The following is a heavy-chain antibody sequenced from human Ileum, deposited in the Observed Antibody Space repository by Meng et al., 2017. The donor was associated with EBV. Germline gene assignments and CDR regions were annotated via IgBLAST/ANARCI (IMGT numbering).Heavy chain of an antibody. CDR2: IYHSGIT. CDR1: GGSIRSSNW. Sequence: QESGPVLVKPPGTLSLICAVYGGSIRSSNWWSWVRQPPGKGLEWIGKIYHSGITIYNPSLKSRVTMSVDNSKNQFSLKLNSMTAADTAVYYCARDPTGGEDHQRVWGQGTLVTVSS. J-gene: IGHJ4*02. D-gene: IGHD1-14*01. V-gene: IGHV4-4*03. CDR3: ARDPTGGEDHQRV.